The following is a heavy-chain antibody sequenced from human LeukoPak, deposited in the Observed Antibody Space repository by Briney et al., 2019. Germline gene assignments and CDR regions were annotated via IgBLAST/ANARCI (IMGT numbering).Heavy chain of an antibody. Sequence: ASVKVSCKASGYTFTGYYMHWVRQAPGQGLEWMGWINPNSGGTNYAQKFQGRVTMTRDTSISTAYMELSRLRSDDTAVYYCARDPANGVCPYFDYWGQGTLVTVYS. CDR3: ARDPANGVCPYFDY. CDR1: GYTFTGYY. CDR2: INPNSGGT. J-gene: IGHJ4*01. D-gene: IGHD2-8*01. V-gene: IGHV1-2*02.